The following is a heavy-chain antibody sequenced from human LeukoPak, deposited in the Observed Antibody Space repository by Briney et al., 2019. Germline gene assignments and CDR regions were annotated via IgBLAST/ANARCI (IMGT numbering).Heavy chain of an antibody. J-gene: IGHJ4*02. D-gene: IGHD2-21*01. CDR3: ARDHCGGDCYSGMGY. CDR2: IYHSGST. CDR1: GYSISSGYY. Sequence: SETLSLTCTVSGYSISSGYYWGWIRQPPGKGLEWIGSIYHSGSTYYNPSLKSRVTISVDTSKNQFSLKLSSVTAADTAVYYCARDHCGGDCYSGMGYWGQGTLVTVSS. V-gene: IGHV4-38-2*02.